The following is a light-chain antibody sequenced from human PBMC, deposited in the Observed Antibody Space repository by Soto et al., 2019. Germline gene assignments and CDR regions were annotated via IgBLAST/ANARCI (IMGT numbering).Light chain of an antibody. V-gene: IGLV1-40*01. CDR3: QSYDSSLSGV. J-gene: IGLJ1*01. CDR1: SSNIGAGYD. Sequence: QAVVTQPPSVSGAPGQRVTISCTGSSSNIGAGYDVHWYQQLPGTAPKLLIYGNSNRPSGVPDRFSGSKSGTSASLAITWLQAEDEAHYYCQSYDSSLSGVFGTGTQLTVL. CDR2: GNS.